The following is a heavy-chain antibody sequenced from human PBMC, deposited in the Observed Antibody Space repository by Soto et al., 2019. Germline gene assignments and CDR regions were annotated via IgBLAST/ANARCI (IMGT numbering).Heavy chain of an antibody. CDR2: IKSKTDGGTT. CDR1: GFTFSNAW. CDR3: TTEIYGSGSDIYYYYYYGMDV. V-gene: IGHV3-15*07. Sequence: EVQLVESGGGLVKPGGSLRLSCAASGFTFSNAWMNWVRQAPGKGLEWVGRIKSKTDGGTTDYAAPVKGRFTISRDDSKNTLYLQMNSLKTEDTAVYYCTTEIYGSGSDIYYYYYYGMDVWGQGTTVTVSS. D-gene: IGHD3-10*01. J-gene: IGHJ6*02.